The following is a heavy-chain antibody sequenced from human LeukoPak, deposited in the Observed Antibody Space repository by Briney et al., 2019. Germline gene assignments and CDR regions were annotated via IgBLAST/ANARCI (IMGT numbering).Heavy chain of an antibody. CDR1: GFTSSDHY. J-gene: IGHJ4*02. D-gene: IGHD6-13*01. CDR2: ISSSSSYI. CDR3: ARGRQGAGSEYYFDY. Sequence: GGSLRLSCAASGFTSSDHYMDWVRQSPGKGLEWVSSISSSSSYIYYADSVKGRFTISRDNAKNSLYLQMNSLRAEDTAVYYCARGRQGAGSEYYFDYWGQGTLVTVSS. V-gene: IGHV3-21*01.